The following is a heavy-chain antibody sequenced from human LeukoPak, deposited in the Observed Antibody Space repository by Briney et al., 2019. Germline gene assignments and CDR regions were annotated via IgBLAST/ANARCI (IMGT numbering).Heavy chain of an antibody. CDR3: AREVVGATDDAFDI. CDR1: GGSISSHY. J-gene: IGHJ3*02. Sequence: SETLSLTCTVSGGSISSHYWSWIRQPPGKGLEWIGYIYYSGSTNYNPSLKSRVTISVDTSKNQFSLKLSSVTAADTAVYYCAREVVGATDDAFDIWGQGTMVTVSS. V-gene: IGHV4-59*11. D-gene: IGHD1-26*01. CDR2: IYYSGST.